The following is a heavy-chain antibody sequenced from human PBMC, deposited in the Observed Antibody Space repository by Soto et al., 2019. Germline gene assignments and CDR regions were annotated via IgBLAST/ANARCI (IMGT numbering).Heavy chain of an antibody. V-gene: IGHV4-4*07. J-gene: IGHJ4*02. CDR2: IYPSGST. D-gene: IGHD2-2*01. CDR1: GGSISSYY. Sequence: PSGTLSLTCTVSGGSISSYYWSWIRQPAGKRLEWIGRIYPSGSTNYNPSLKSRVTMSIGTSKNQFSLKLTSVTAADTAVYFCARDNPNMPSDLFDYWGQPTPVTLSS. CDR3: ARDNPNMPSDLFDY.